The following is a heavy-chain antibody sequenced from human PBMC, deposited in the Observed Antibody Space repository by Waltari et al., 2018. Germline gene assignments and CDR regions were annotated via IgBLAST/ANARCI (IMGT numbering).Heavy chain of an antibody. CDR3: ARGVFDSNWYFDL. J-gene: IGHJ2*01. CDR1: GYPISSGYY. V-gene: IGHV4-38-2*01. CDR2: IYHRGST. D-gene: IGHD3-22*01. Sequence: QVRLQESGPGLGKPSETLSLTCAVSGYPISSGYYWGWIRQPPGKGLEWIGSIYHRGSTYYNPSLKSRVTISVDTSKNQFSLKVNSVTAADTGVYYCARGVFDSNWYFDLWGRGTLVTVSS.